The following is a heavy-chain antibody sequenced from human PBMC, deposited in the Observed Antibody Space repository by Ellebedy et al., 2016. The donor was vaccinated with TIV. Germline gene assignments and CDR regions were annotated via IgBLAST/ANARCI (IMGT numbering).Heavy chain of an antibody. J-gene: IGHJ4*02. CDR3: ARARCSNYDCHIPGY. D-gene: IGHD3-9*01. CDR1: GYTFTSYY. Sequence: AASVKVSCKASGYTFTSYYMHWVRQAPGQGLEWMGIINPSGDSTSYAQKFQGRVTMTRDTSTSTVYMELSSLRSEDTAVYYCARARCSNYDCHIPGYWGQGTLVTVSS. CDR2: INPSGDST. V-gene: IGHV1-46*01.